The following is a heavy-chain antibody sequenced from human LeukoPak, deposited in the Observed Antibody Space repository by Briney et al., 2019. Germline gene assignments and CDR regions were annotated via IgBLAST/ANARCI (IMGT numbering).Heavy chain of an antibody. Sequence: SETLSLTCTVSGGSISSYYWSWIRQPPGKGLEWIGYIYYSGSTNYNPSLKSRVTISVDTSKNQFSLELSSVTAADTAVYYCARLRQFNGDAFDIWGQGTMVTVSS. J-gene: IGHJ3*02. CDR3: ARLRQFNGDAFDI. V-gene: IGHV4-59*01. CDR1: GGSISSYY. D-gene: IGHD3-16*01. CDR2: IYYSGST.